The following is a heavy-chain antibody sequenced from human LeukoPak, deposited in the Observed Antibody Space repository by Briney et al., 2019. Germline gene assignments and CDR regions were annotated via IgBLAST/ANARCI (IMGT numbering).Heavy chain of an antibody. Sequence: PSETLSLTCAVYGGSFSGYYWSWIRQPAGKGLEWIGRIYTSGSTNYNPSLKSRVTMSVDTSKNQFSLKLSSVTAADTAVYYCARVGFSSSWSAYYMDVWGKGTTVTVSS. D-gene: IGHD6-13*01. CDR3: ARVGFSSSWSAYYMDV. V-gene: IGHV4-59*10. CDR2: IYTSGST. J-gene: IGHJ6*03. CDR1: GGSFSGYY.